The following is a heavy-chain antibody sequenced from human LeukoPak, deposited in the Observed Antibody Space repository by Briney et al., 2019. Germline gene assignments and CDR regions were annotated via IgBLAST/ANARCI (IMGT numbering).Heavy chain of an antibody. CDR3: ARDHAYSGSYRPYGMDV. CDR2: ISYDGSNK. J-gene: IGHJ6*02. D-gene: IGHD1-26*01. Sequence: GRSLRLSCAASGFTISSYAMHWVRQAPGKGLEWVAVISYDGSNKYYADSVKGRFTISRDNSKNTLYLQMNSLRAEDTAVYYCARDHAYSGSYRPYGMDVWGQGTTVTVSS. V-gene: IGHV3-30-3*01. CDR1: GFTISSYA.